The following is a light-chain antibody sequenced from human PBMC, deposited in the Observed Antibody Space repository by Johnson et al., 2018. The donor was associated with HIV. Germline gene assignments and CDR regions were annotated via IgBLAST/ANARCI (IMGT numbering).Light chain of an antibody. Sequence: QSVLTQSPSVSAAPGQKVTISCSGSSSNIGNNYVSWYQQLPGTAPKLLIYENNKRPSGIPDRFSDSKSGTSATLGITGLQTGDEADYYCGTWDSSLSAYVFGTGTKVTVL. CDR1: SSNIGNNY. V-gene: IGLV1-51*02. J-gene: IGLJ1*01. CDR3: GTWDSSLSAYV. CDR2: ENN.